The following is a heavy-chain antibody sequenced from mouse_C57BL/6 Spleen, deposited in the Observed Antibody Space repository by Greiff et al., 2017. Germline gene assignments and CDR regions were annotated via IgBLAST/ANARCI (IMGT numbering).Heavy chain of an antibody. CDR1: GYTFTSYW. V-gene: IGHV1-64*01. Sequence: QVQLQQSGAELVQPGASVKLSCKASGYTFTSYWMHWVKQRPGQGLEWIGMIHPNSGSTYYNEKFKSKATLTADKSSSTAYMQLSSLTSEDSAVEYCARSGVSGLPWFAYWGQGTLVTVSA. D-gene: IGHD2-4*01. CDR3: ARSGVSGLPWFAY. J-gene: IGHJ3*01. CDR2: IHPNSGST.